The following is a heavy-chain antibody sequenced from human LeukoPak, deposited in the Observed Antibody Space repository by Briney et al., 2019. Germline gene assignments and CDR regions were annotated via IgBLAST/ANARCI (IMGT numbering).Heavy chain of an antibody. CDR2: INIDGSTT. CDR1: GFTFSSYW. V-gene: IGHV3-74*03. J-gene: IGHJ4*02. Sequence: GGSLRLSCAASGFTFSSYWMHWVRQAPGKGLVWVSRINIDGSTTTYADSVKGRFTISRDNAKNTLSLQMNSLSAEDTAVYYCARQTHYIGYWGQGTLVTVSS. D-gene: IGHD2-2*02. CDR3: ARQTHYIGY.